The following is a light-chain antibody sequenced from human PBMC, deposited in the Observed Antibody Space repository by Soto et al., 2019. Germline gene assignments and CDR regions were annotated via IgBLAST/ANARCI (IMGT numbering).Light chain of an antibody. CDR1: HGISNY. Sequence: DIQMTQSPSSLSASVGDRVTITCRASHGISNYLAWYQQKPGKVPKLLIYAASTLQSVVPSRFSGSGSVTDFTLTISSLQPEEVTTYYCQKYDSALALTFGGGTKVEIK. J-gene: IGKJ4*01. V-gene: IGKV1-27*01. CDR2: AAS. CDR3: QKYDSALALT.